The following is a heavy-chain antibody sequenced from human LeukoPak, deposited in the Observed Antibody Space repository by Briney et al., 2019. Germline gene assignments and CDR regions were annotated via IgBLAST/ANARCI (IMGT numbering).Heavy chain of an antibody. CDR1: GFTFNNYW. J-gene: IGHJ5*02. Sequence: GGSLRLSCAASGFTFNNYWMNWVRQAPGKGLEWVANISPDGREKKYVDSLKGRFTISRDNAKNSVFLQVNSLTAEDTAVYFCARPTDEFRLDLWGQGTLVTVSS. CDR2: ISPDGREK. V-gene: IGHV3-7*01. D-gene: IGHD4-11*01. CDR3: ARPTDEFRLDL.